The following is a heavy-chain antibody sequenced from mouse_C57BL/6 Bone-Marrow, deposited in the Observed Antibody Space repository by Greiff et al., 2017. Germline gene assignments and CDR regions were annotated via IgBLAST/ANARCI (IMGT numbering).Heavy chain of an antibody. CDR3: AKGQLRAWFAY. J-gene: IGHJ3*01. CDR2: INPSSGYT. D-gene: IGHD3-2*02. CDR1: GYTFTSYW. V-gene: IGHV1-7*01. Sequence: QVQLQQSGAELAKPGASVKLSCKASGYTFTSYWMHWVKQRPGQGLEWIGYINPSSGYTKYNQKFKDKAPLTADKSSSTAYMQLSSLTYEDSAVYYCAKGQLRAWFAYWGQGTLVTVSA.